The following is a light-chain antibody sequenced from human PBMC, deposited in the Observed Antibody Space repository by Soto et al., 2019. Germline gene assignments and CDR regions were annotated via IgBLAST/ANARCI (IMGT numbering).Light chain of an antibody. J-gene: IGLJ1*01. CDR2: DVS. V-gene: IGLV2-14*01. Sequence: QSELTQPASVSGSPGQSITISCTGTSSDVGGYNYVSWYQQHPGKAPKFMIYDVSNRPSGVSNRFSGSKSGNTASLTISGLQAEDEADYYCSSYTTSNTRQIVFGTGTKVTVL. CDR3: SSYTTSNTRQIV. CDR1: SSDVGGYNY.